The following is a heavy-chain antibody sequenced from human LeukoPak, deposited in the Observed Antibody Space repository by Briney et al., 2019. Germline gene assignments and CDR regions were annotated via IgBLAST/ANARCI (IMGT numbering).Heavy chain of an antibody. Sequence: GGSLRLSCAASGFTFSSYGMHWVRQAPGKGLEWVAFIRYDGSNKYYADSVKGRFTISRDNSKNTLYLQMNSLRAEDTAVYYCAKGVDCSSTSCPTLDAFDIWGQGTMVTVSS. CDR1: GFTFSSYG. J-gene: IGHJ3*02. V-gene: IGHV3-30*02. CDR2: IRYDGSNK. CDR3: AKGVDCSSTSCPTLDAFDI. D-gene: IGHD2-2*01.